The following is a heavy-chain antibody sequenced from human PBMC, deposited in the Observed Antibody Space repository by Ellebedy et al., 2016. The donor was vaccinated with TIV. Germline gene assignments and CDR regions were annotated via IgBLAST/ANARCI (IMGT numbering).Heavy chain of an antibody. Sequence: GESLKISCGASGFSFFNVWMSWVRQAPGKGLEWVGRLISKSDGGPTDYAGTLKGRFVLSSDDVKNTLYLQMTILKTDDTGVYACRGEVAGIISWGQGTLVTVSS. CDR1: GFSFFNVW. CDR2: LISKSDGGPT. V-gene: IGHV3-15*01. CDR3: RGEVAGIIS. J-gene: IGHJ5*02. D-gene: IGHD6-19*01.